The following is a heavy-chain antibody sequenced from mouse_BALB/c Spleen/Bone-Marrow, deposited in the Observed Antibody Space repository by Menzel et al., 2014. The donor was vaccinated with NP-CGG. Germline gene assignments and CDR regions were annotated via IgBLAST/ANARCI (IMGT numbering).Heavy chain of an antibody. V-gene: IGHV1S56*01. CDR2: IFPGDSTT. CDR1: GNTFTSYD. CDR3: VRSRLRDWYFDV. J-gene: IGHJ1*01. Sequence: VKLVESGVELVKPGASVKLSCKASGNTFTSYDINWVRQRPEQGLEWIGWIFPGDSTTKYNEKFKGKATLTTDKSSSTVHMQLSRLTSEDSAVYFCVRSRLRDWYFDVWGAGTTVTTSS. D-gene: IGHD1-2*01.